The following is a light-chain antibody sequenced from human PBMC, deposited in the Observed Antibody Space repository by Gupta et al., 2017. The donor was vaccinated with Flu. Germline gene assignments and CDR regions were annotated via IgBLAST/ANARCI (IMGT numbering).Light chain of an antibody. CDR3: AAWDDILNGVM. V-gene: IGLV1-47*01. J-gene: IGLJ2*01. CDR2: RNN. CDR1: DSNIRNNY. Sequence: QTVMSQPPSASESPGQRITIPCTGDDSNIRNNYVHWYQQVPGTAPRLVVYRNNKRPLGVPDRFSGSKSGTSASLAISGLRPEDEGIYYCAAWDDILNGVMLGGGTKLTVL.